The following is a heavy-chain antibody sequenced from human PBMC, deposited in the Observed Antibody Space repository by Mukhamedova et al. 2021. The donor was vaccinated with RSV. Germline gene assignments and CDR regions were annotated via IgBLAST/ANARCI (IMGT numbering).Heavy chain of an antibody. Sequence: KFQDRVTMTRDTSISTAYMELSRLRSDDTAIYYCAREERDGLDSWGQGTLVTVSS. V-gene: IGHV1-2*02. D-gene: IGHD5-24*01. CDR3: AREERDGLDS. J-gene: IGHJ4*02.